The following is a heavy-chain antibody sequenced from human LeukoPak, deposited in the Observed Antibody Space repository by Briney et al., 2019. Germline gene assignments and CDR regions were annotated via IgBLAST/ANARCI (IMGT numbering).Heavy chain of an antibody. CDR2: INHSGST. D-gene: IGHD6-13*01. V-gene: IGHV4-34*01. CDR1: GGSFSGYY. CDR3: ARIGPAAGVPGNWFDP. J-gene: IGHJ5*02. Sequence: SETLSLTCAVYGGSFSGYYWSWIRQPPGKGLEWIGEINHSGSTNYNPSLKSRVTISVDTSKNQFSLKLSSVTAADTAVYYCARIGPAAGVPGNWFDPWGQGTLVTVSS.